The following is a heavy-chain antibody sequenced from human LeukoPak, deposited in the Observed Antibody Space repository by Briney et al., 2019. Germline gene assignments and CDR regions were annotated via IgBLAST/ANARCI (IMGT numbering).Heavy chain of an antibody. CDR2: IYSGGST. V-gene: IGHV3-66*04. D-gene: IGHD3-10*01. CDR3: ARRGSN. Sequence: GGSLRLSCAASGFTFSSYSMNWVRQAPGKGLEWVSVIYSGGSTYYADSVKGRFTISRDNSKNTLYLQMNSLRAEDTAVYYCARRGSNWGQGTLVTVSS. J-gene: IGHJ4*02. CDR1: GFTFSSYS.